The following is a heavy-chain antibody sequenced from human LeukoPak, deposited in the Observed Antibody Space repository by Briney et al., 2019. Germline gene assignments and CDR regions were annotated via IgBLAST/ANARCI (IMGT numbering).Heavy chain of an antibody. D-gene: IGHD2-15*01. J-gene: IGHJ5*02. CDR1: GFTFSSYG. CDR2: ISYDGSNK. Sequence: GGSLRLSCAASGFTFSSYGMHWVRQAPGKGLEWVAVISYDGSNKYYADSVKGRFTISRDNSKNTLYLQMNSLRAEDTAVYYCAKVPRRYCSGGSCYSDWFDPWGQGTLVAVSS. CDR3: AKVPRRYCSGGSCYSDWFDP. V-gene: IGHV3-30*18.